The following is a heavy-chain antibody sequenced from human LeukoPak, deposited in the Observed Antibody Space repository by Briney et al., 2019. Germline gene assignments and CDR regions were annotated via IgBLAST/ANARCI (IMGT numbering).Heavy chain of an antibody. CDR2: INHSGST. J-gene: IGHJ5*02. CDR3: ARGIVTYYDFWSGRWYPILKRNWFDP. Sequence: SETLSLTCAVYGGSFSGYYWSWIRQPPGKGLEWIGEINHSGSTNYNPSLKSRVTISVDTSKNQFSLKLSSVTAADTAVYYCARGIVTYYDFWSGRWYPILKRNWFDPWGQGTLVTVSS. CDR1: GGSFSGYY. V-gene: IGHV4-34*01. D-gene: IGHD3-3*01.